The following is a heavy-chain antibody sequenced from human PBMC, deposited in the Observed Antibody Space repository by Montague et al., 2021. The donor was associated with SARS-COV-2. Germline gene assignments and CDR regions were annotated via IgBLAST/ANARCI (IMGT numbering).Heavy chain of an antibody. Sequence: SETLSLTCAVYGGSFSGYYWSWFRQHPGKGLEWSGEINHSGSTNYNTSLKSRVTISVDKTKNKFSLKLSSVTAADTAVYFCARGFRSVVPAVLGVAFYYYFDMDVWGQGTTVTVSS. CDR3: ARGFRSVVPAVLGVAFYYYFDMDV. CDR1: GGSFSGYY. J-gene: IGHJ6*02. V-gene: IGHV4-34*01. D-gene: IGHD2-2*01. CDR2: INHSGST.